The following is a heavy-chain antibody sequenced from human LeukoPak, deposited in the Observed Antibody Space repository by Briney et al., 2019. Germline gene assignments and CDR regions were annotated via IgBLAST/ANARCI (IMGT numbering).Heavy chain of an antibody. D-gene: IGHD6-13*01. V-gene: IGHV4-31*03. CDR2: IYNGGTT. CDR1: GGSISSGGYY. J-gene: IGHJ5*01. Sequence: SQTLSLTCTVSGGSISSGGYYWSWIRQHPGKGLEWIGYIYNGGTTYYNPSPSLKSRVAISIDTSRSQFSLRLYSVTAADTAVYYCARQYSSSWMEYNWFDSWGQGTLVTVSS. CDR3: ARQYSSSWMEYNWFDS.